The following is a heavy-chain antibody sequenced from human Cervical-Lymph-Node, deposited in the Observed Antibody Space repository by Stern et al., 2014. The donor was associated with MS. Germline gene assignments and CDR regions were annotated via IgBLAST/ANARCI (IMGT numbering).Heavy chain of an antibody. Sequence: EVQLVQSGGEVKKPGESLKISCQGSGYKFSNYWIGWVRQMPGKGLEWMGIVWPGDSDTRYSPSFRGHVTISADKSISSAYLQWNSLKASDTAVYYCARLIAPGGDAFDIWGQGTMVTVS. J-gene: IGHJ3*02. D-gene: IGHD2-21*01. CDR1: GYKFSNYW. V-gene: IGHV5-51*01. CDR2: VWPGDSDT. CDR3: ARLIAPGGDAFDI.